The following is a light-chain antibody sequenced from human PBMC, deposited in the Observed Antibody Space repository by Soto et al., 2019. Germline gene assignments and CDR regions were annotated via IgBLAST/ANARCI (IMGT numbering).Light chain of an antibody. CDR2: RAS. V-gene: IGKV1-5*03. Sequence: DIQMTQSPSTLSASVGDRVTITCRASHSISSSLAWYQQKPGKAPNLLIYRASSLQSGVPSRFSGSGSGTEFTLTISSLQPDDFATYYCQHYNSYSEAFGQGTKVDI. CDR3: QHYNSYSEA. CDR1: HSISSS. J-gene: IGKJ1*01.